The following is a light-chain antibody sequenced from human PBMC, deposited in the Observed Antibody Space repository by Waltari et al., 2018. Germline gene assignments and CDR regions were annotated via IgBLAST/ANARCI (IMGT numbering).Light chain of an antibody. CDR1: QSISSRQ. V-gene: IGKV3-20*01. J-gene: IGKJ4*01. CDR3: QQYDSSPLT. CDR2: GAA. Sequence: EIVLTQSPGTLSLSPGERATLSCRASQSISSRQIAWYQQKPGRAPRLLIYGAASRATGIPARFSGSGSGTDFTLTISSLEPEDFAVYYCQQYDSSPLTFGGGTKVEIK.